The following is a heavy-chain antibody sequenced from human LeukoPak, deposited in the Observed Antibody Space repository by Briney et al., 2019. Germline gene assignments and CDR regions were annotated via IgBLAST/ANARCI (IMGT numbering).Heavy chain of an antibody. V-gene: IGHV3-20*04. J-gene: IGHJ6*03. CDR2: INWNGGST. CDR1: GFTFDDYG. Sequence: QPGGSLRLSCAASGFTFDDYGMSWVRQAPGKGLEWVSGINWNGGSTGYADSVKGRFTISRDNAKNSLYLQMNSLRAEDTALYYCGRGYSLDYYYYYMDVWGKGTTVTVSS. D-gene: IGHD3-22*01. CDR3: GRGYSLDYYYYYMDV.